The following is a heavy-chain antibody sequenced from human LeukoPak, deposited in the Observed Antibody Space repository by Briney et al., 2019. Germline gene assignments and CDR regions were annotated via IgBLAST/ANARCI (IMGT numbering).Heavy chain of an antibody. CDR1: GFTFSSYA. D-gene: IGHD4-17*01. V-gene: IGHV3-23*01. CDR3: GSDPNGDYVGALGY. CDR2: VTSRGVGT. Sequence: GGSLRLSCTDAGFTFSSYALAWVRQAPGKGLEWVAAVTSRGVGTHYADSVKGRFTISRDNSKNTIYLQMNSLRAEDTAIYYCGSDPNGDYVGALGYWGRGTLVTVSS. J-gene: IGHJ4*01.